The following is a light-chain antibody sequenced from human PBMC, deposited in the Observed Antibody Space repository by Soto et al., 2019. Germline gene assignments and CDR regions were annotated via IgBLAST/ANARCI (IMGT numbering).Light chain of an antibody. CDR2: GAS. CDR1: QSVRSN. J-gene: IGKJ3*01. Sequence: IVMTQSPATLSVSPGERATLSCRASQSVRSNLAWYQQKPGQAPRLLIYGASTRATGIPVRFSGSGSGTDFPLTISSLQSEDLAVYYCQQYNNWPSFTFGPGTKVDIK. V-gene: IGKV3-15*01. CDR3: QQYNNWPSFT.